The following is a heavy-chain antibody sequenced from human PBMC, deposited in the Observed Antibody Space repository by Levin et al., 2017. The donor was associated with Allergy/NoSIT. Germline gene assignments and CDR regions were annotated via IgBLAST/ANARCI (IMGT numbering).Heavy chain of an antibody. CDR2: ISYDGSNK. CDR1: GFTFSSYA. D-gene: IGHD5-18*01. Sequence: PGGSLRLSCAASGFTFSSYAMHWVRQAPGKGLEWVAVISYDGSNKYYADSVKGRFTISRDNSKNTLYLQMNSLRAEDTAVYYCARRLKPGYSYGSPWFDPWGQGTLVTVSS. V-gene: IGHV3-30-3*01. J-gene: IGHJ5*02. CDR3: ARRLKPGYSYGSPWFDP.